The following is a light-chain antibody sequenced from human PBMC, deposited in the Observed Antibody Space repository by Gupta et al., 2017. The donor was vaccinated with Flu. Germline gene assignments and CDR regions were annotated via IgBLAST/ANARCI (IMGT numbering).Light chain of an antibody. Sequence: DIMITQSPDSLAVSLGERANIHCKSSQSVLYNSNNKNHLAWYQQKPGQPPKLLISWASTRQSGVPDRFSGRGSGTDFTLTISSLQAEDVAVYYCQQYVSVPGTFGQGTKVEIK. CDR1: QSVLYNSNNKNH. J-gene: IGKJ1*01. V-gene: IGKV4-1*01. CDR2: WAS. CDR3: QQYVSVPGT.